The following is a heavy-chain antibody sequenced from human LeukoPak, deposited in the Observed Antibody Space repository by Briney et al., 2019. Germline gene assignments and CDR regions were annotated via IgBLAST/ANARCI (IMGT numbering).Heavy chain of an antibody. CDR2: INWNGGST. Sequence: GGSLRLSCAASGFTFSSYAMSWVRQAPGKGLEWVSGINWNGGSTGYADSVKGRFTISRDNAKNSLYLQMNSLRAEDTALYYCARDQWGAAAGTWNYWGQGTLVTVSS. J-gene: IGHJ4*02. D-gene: IGHD6-13*01. V-gene: IGHV3-20*04. CDR1: GFTFSSYA. CDR3: ARDQWGAAAGTWNY.